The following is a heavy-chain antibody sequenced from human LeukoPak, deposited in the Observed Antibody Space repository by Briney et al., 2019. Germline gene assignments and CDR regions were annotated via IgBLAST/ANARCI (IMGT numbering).Heavy chain of an antibody. CDR1: GGSITTYW. J-gene: IGHJ4*02. CDR3: ARGRDTASRIDY. D-gene: IGHD5-18*01. CDR2: ISSSGST. Sequence: PSETLSLTCTVSGGSITTYWWSWIRQPAGSGLEWIGRISSSGSTNYNPSLKSRVTISVDTSKNQFSLKLRSVTAADTAVYYCARGRDTASRIDYWGQGTLVTVSS. V-gene: IGHV4-4*07.